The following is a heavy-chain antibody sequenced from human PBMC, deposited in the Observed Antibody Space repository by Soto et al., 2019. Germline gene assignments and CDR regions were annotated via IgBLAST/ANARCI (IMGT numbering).Heavy chain of an antibody. D-gene: IGHD6-19*01. CDR1: VFNFCFFG. CDR3: ALTRRSSLLEVAGPGFEY. CDR2: LSYEGSEE. J-gene: IGHJ4*02. V-gene: IGHV3-30*03. Sequence: GGSLRLSCAASVFNFCFFGMHWVRQAPGKGLEWLSVLSYEGSEEYYADSVRGRFTISRDNSKNTLFLQMDSLRVDDTGVYYCALTRRSSLLEVAGPGFEYWGQGTLVTVSS.